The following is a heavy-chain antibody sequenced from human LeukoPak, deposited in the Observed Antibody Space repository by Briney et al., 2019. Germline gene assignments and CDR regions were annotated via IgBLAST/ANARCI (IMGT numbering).Heavy chain of an antibody. CDR3: ARDLVGASTGGWFDP. D-gene: IGHD1-26*01. V-gene: IGHV4-39*07. CDR2: IYYSGNT. Sequence: NASETLSLTCTVSSGSISSGSYYWGWIRQPPGQGLEWIGSIYYSGNTYYNPSLKSRVTISVDRSKNQFSLKLSSVTAADTAVYYCARDLVGASTGGWFDPWGQGTLVTVSS. J-gene: IGHJ5*02. CDR1: SGSISSGSYY.